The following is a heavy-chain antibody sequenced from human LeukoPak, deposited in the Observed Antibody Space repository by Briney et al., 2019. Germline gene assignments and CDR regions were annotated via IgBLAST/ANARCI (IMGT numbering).Heavy chain of an antibody. CDR2: INAGNGNT. Sequence: ASVKVSCKASGYTFTSYAMHWVRQAPGQRLEWMGWINAGNGNTKYSQEFQDRITITSDTSATTAYMELSSLRSEDMALYYCARGRGPPNTNRDFYYMDVWGTGTTVTVSS. CDR1: GYTFTSYA. J-gene: IGHJ6*03. CDR3: ARGRGPPNTNRDFYYMDV. V-gene: IGHV1-3*03. D-gene: IGHD3-10*01.